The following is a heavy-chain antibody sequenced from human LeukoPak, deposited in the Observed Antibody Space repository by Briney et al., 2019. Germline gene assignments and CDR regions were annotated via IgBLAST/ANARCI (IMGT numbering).Heavy chain of an antibody. D-gene: IGHD3-22*01. V-gene: IGHV3-9*01. J-gene: IGHJ2*01. CDR1: GFTFDDYA. CDR2: ISWNSGSV. CDR3: AKDNAPGYYDSSGYYYDWYFDL. Sequence: SLRLSCAASGFTFDDYAMHWVRQAPGKGLEWVSGISWNSGSVGYADSVKGRFTISRDNAKNSLYLQMNSLRAEDTALYYCAKDNAPGYYDSSGYYYDWYFDLWGRGTLVTVSS.